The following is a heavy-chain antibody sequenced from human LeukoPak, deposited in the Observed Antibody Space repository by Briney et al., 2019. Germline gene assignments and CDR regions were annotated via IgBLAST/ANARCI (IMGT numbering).Heavy chain of an antibody. J-gene: IGHJ6*03. D-gene: IGHD3-10*01. V-gene: IGHV4-39*07. CDR2: IYYSGST. Sequence: PSETLSLTCTVSGGSISSSSYYWGWIRQPPGKGLEWIGSIYYSGSTYYNPSLKSRVTISVDTSKNQFSLKLSSVTAADTAVYYCARRLWFGELHYYYMDVWGKGTTVTISS. CDR1: GGSISSSSYY. CDR3: ARRLWFGELHYYYMDV.